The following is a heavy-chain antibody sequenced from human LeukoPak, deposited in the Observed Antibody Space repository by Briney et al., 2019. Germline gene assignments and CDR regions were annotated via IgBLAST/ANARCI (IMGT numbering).Heavy chain of an antibody. CDR2: IIPIFGTA. Sequence: ASVKVSCKASGGTFSSYAISWVRQAPGQGLEWMGGIIPIFGTANYAQKFQGRVTITTDESTSTAYMELSSLRSEDTAVYYCARARVPAAYYYYYMDVWGKGTTVTVSS. V-gene: IGHV1-69*05. CDR1: GGTFSSYA. J-gene: IGHJ6*03. D-gene: IGHD2-2*01. CDR3: ARARVPAAYYYYYMDV.